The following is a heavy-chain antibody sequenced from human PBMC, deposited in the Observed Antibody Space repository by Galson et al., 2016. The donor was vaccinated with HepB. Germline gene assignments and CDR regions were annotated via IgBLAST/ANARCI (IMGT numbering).Heavy chain of an antibody. Sequence: SLRLSCAASGFTFSAYGMHWVRQAPGKGLEWVAVIWYGGSNKYYADSVRGRFTISRDNSKKTVYLQMNSLRAEDTAVYYCARDQYSGSPGGVDYWGRGTLVTASS. J-gene: IGHJ4*02. CDR1: GFTFSAYG. CDR2: IWYGGSNK. CDR3: ARDQYSGSPGGVDY. D-gene: IGHD1-26*01. V-gene: IGHV3-33*01.